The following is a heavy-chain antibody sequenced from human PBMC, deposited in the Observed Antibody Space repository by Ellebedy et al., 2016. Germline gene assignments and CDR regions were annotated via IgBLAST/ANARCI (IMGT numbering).Heavy chain of an antibody. CDR1: GYTFTDNY. J-gene: IGHJ6*02. Sequence: ASVKVSCKASGYTFTDNYIHWVRQAPEQGLEWMGWIHPNSGATKYAQKFEGWVTMTRDTSISTVYMELSRSRSDDTAVYYCARAGLEPRSVDYYFYGLDVWGQGTAVTVSS. V-gene: IGHV1-2*04. CDR3: ARAGLEPRSVDYYFYGLDV. CDR2: IHPNSGAT. D-gene: IGHD1-1*01.